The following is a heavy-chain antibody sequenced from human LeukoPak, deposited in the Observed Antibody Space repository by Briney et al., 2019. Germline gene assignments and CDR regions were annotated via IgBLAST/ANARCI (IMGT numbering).Heavy chain of an antibody. V-gene: IGHV1-69*13. CDR2: IIPIFGTA. CDR1: GGTFSSYA. CDR3: ARTYSSGWYASNWFDP. Sequence: SVKVSCKASGGTFSSYAISWVRQAPGQGLEWMGGIIPIFGTANYAQKFQGRVTITADESTSTAYMELSSLRSEDTAVYYFARTYSSGWYASNWFDPWGQGTLVTVSS. J-gene: IGHJ5*02. D-gene: IGHD6-19*01.